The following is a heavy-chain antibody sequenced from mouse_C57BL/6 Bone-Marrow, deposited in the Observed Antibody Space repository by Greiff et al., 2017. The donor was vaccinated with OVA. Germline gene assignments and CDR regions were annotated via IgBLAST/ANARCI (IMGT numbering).Heavy chain of an antibody. CDR2: IYPGDGDT. CDR3: AREGWLLTFAY. V-gene: IGHV1-82*01. Sequence: QVQLQQSGPELVKPGASVKISCKASGYAFSSSWMNWVKQRPGKGLEWIGRIYPGDGDTNYNGKFKGKATLTADKSSSTAYMQRSSLTSEDSAVYFCAREGWLLTFAYWGQGTLVTVSA. J-gene: IGHJ3*01. CDR1: GYAFSSSW. D-gene: IGHD2-3*01.